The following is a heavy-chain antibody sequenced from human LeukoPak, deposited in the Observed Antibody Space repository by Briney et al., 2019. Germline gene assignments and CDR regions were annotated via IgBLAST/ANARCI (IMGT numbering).Heavy chain of an antibody. CDR3: ARTNWAFDY. CDR1: GFTFSSYS. V-gene: IGHV3-21*01. J-gene: IGHJ4*02. Sequence: PGGSLRLSCAASGFTFSSYSMNWVRQAPGKGLEWVSSISSSSSYIYYAHSVKGRFTISRDNAENSLYLQMNSLRAEDTAVYYCARTNWAFDYWGQGTLVAVSS. D-gene: IGHD7-27*01. CDR2: ISSSSSYI.